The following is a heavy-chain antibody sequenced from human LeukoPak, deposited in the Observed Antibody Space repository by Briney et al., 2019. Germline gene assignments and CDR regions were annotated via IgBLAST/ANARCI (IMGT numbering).Heavy chain of an antibody. CDR2: IYTSGST. Sequence: SETLSLTCTVTGGSISSYYWSWIRQPAGKGLEWIGRIYTSGSTNYNPSLKSRVTMSVDTSKNQFSLKLSSVTAADTAVYYCARGATTDWIDWFDPWGQGTLVTVSP. CDR3: ARGATTDWIDWFDP. D-gene: IGHD4-17*01. V-gene: IGHV4-4*07. CDR1: GGSISSYY. J-gene: IGHJ5*02.